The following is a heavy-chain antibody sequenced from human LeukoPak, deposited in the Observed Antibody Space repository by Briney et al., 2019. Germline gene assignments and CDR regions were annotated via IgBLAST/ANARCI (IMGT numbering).Heavy chain of an antibody. CDR3: ARRPHCSTTSCYDFDY. Sequence: GESLKISCKGSGYSFTSYWIGWVRQMPGKGLEWMGIIYPVDSDTRYSPSFQGRVTISADKSISTAYLQWSSLKASDTAMYYCARRPHCSTTSCYDFDYWGQGTLVSVSS. CDR1: GYSFTSYW. V-gene: IGHV5-51*01. D-gene: IGHD2-2*01. J-gene: IGHJ4*02. CDR2: IYPVDSDT.